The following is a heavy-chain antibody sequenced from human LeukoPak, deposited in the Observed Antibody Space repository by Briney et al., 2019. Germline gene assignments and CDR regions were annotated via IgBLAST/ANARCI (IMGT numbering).Heavy chain of an antibody. J-gene: IGHJ4*02. CDR1: GYTFTSYY. Sequence: SVKVSCKASGYTFTSYYMHWVRQAPGQGLEWMGRIIPIFGTANYAQKFQGRVTITTDESTSTAYMELSSLRSEDTAVYYCAVNRGQQDSSVDYWGQGTLVTVSS. CDR2: IIPIFGTA. CDR3: AVNRGQQDSSVDY. V-gene: IGHV1-69*05. D-gene: IGHD3-22*01.